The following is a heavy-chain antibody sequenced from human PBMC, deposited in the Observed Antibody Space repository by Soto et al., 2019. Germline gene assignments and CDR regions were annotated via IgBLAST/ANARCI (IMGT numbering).Heavy chain of an antibody. D-gene: IGHD2-2*01. CDR2: IHDSGSA. CDR1: GGSISSGGYF. CDR3: ARLGYCISFSRGGGFDD. Sequence: QVQLQESGPGLVKPSQTLSLTCTVSGGSISSGGYFWSWIRQHPGKGLEWIGYIHDSGSAYYNPSLSSRLATSLDTSKNQFSLKLSSVTAADSAVYYCARLGYCISFSRGGGFDDWGQGTLVTVSS. J-gene: IGHJ4*02. V-gene: IGHV4-31*03.